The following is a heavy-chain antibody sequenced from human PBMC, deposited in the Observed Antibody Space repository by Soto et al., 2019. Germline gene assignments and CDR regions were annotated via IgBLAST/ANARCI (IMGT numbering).Heavy chain of an antibody. CDR1: GGSISSGGYY. J-gene: IGHJ6*02. CDR2: IYYSGST. CDR3: AREGYSGYDSYYYGMDV. D-gene: IGHD5-12*01. V-gene: IGHV4-31*03. Sequence: QVQLQESGPGLVKPSQTLSLTCTVSGGSISSGGYYWSWIRQHPGKGLEWIGYIYYSGSTYYNPSLKSRVTISVDTSKNQFSLKLRSVTAADTAVYYCAREGYSGYDSYYYGMDVWGQGTTVTVSS.